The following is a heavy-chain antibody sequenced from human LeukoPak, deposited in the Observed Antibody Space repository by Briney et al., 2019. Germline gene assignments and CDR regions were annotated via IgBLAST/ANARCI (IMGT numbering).Heavy chain of an antibody. CDR1: GFTFSSYG. V-gene: IGHV3-30*03. D-gene: IGHD5-18*01. CDR2: ISYDGSNK. Sequence: PGGSLRLSCAASGFTFSSYGMHWVRQAPGKGLEWVAVISYDGSNKYYADSVKGRFTISRDNSKNTLYLQMNSLRAEDTAVYYCARHGGTAMAQVDYWGQGTLVTVSS. CDR3: ARHGGTAMAQVDY. J-gene: IGHJ4*02.